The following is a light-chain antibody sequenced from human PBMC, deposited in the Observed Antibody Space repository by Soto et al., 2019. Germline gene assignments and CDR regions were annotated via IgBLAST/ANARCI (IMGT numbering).Light chain of an antibody. CDR2: DAS. Sequence: EIVLTQSPGTLSLSPGERATLSCRANQSVTSSYLAWYHQKPGQAPRLLIYDASNRATGIPDRFSGSGSGTDFTLTISRLEPEDFAVYYCQQYGSSPRTFGQGTKVEIK. V-gene: IGKV3-20*01. CDR1: QSVTSSY. CDR3: QQYGSSPRT. J-gene: IGKJ1*01.